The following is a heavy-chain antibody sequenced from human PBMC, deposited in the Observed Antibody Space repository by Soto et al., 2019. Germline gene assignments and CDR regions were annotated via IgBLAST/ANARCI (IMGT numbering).Heavy chain of an antibody. CDR2: ISAYNGNT. CDR1: GYTFTSYG. J-gene: IGHJ4*02. V-gene: IGHV1-18*01. CDR3: ARDPAGYDFLSGYSTFDY. Sequence: QVQLVQSGAQVKKPGASVKVSCKASGYTFTSYGISWVRQAPGQGLEWMGWISAYNGNTNYAQKPQGRVTMTTDTSTSTANMGLGSLRSDDTAVYYCARDPAGYDFLSGYSTFDYWGQGTLVTVSS. D-gene: IGHD3-3*01.